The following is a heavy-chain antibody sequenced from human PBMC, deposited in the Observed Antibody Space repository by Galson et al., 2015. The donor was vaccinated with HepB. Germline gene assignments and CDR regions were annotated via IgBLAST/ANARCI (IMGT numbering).Heavy chain of an antibody. CDR3: AILDYGSGIDY. CDR1: GFTFDDYT. Sequence: LRLSCAASGFTFDDYTMHWARQAPGKGLEWVSLISWDGGSTYYADSVKGRFTISRDNSKNPLYLQMNSLRTEDTALYYCAILDYGSGIDYWGQGTLVTVSS. J-gene: IGHJ4*02. CDR2: ISWDGGST. D-gene: IGHD3-10*01. V-gene: IGHV3-43*01.